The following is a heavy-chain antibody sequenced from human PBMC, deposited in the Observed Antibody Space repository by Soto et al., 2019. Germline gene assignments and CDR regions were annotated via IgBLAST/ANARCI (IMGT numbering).Heavy chain of an antibody. D-gene: IGHD6-19*01. CDR1: GDPYSISTYS. J-gene: IGHJ5*01. Sequence: KASGTLSLTCNISGDPYSISTYSWSWIRQPPGNALQWIGFSYQSGVTSYNPSLASRVSISLDRSNNQCSLKLKSVTAADTAVYFCAGIPHSSGLRFDSCRRRTMVTVAS. V-gene: IGHV4-30-2*01. CDR3: AGIPHSSGLRFDS. CDR2: SYQSGVT.